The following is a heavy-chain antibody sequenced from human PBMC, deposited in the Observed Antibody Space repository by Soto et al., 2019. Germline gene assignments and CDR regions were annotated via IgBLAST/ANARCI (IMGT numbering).Heavy chain of an antibody. Sequence: PGGSLRLSCAASGFTFSIYAMSFVRQTPGKGLEWVSGISGSGGNTYYAESVKGRFTISRDNSRNTVYLQMNSLRVDDTAVYYCAIDAYVCGWFRDAFDCWGRGSMVTVSS. CDR3: AIDAYVCGWFRDAFDC. J-gene: IGHJ3*01. CDR2: ISGSGGNT. CDR1: GFTFSIYA. V-gene: IGHV3-23*01. D-gene: IGHD6-19*01.